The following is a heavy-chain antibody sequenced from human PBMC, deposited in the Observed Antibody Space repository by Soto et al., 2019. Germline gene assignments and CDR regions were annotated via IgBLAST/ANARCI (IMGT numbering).Heavy chain of an antibody. Sequence: GESLKISCKGSGYSFTSYWIGWVRQMPGKGLDWMGIIYPGDSDTRYSPSFQGQVTISADKSISTAYLQWSSLKASDTAMYYCARDHSGYDFDPYYYYGMDVWGQGTTVTVSS. V-gene: IGHV5-51*01. D-gene: IGHD5-12*01. CDR1: GYSFTSYW. J-gene: IGHJ6*02. CDR3: ARDHSGYDFDPYYYYGMDV. CDR2: IYPGDSDT.